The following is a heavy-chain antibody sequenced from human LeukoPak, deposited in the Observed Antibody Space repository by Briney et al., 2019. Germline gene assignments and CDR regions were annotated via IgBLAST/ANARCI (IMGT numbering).Heavy chain of an antibody. CDR1: GGSISSYY. J-gene: IGHJ4*02. D-gene: IGHD6-19*01. CDR2: IHHSGST. Sequence: SETLSLTCTVSGGSISSYYWSWIRQPPGKGLQWIGSIHHSGSTYYNPSLKSRVTISVDTSKNQFSLKLSSVTAADTAVYYCAKDGSPYSSRYFDYWGQGTLVTVSS. V-gene: IGHV4-59*04. CDR3: AKDGSPYSSRYFDY.